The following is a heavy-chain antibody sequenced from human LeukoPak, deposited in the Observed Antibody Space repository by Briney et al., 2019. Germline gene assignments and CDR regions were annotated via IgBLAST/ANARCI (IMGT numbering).Heavy chain of an antibody. CDR1: GFTFSIYC. CDR2: ICPDGPVT. V-gene: IGHV3-74*01. J-gene: IGHJ4*02. CDR3: VRDFRSADY. Sequence: GGSLRLSCAASGFTFSIYCMHWVRQAPGKGPMWVSRICPDGPVTNYADSVKARFSISRDNARNTVYLQMNSPRAEDTAIYYCVRDFRSADYWGQGTLVTVSS.